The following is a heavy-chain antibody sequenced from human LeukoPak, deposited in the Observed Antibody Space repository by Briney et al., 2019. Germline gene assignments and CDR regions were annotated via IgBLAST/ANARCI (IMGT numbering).Heavy chain of an antibody. Sequence: PGGSLRLSCAASGFTFISYAMTWVRQAPGKGLECVSSMSSGSRYIYYADSVRGRFTISRDNAKNSLYLLMNSLRAEDTAVYYCTRDRPTGASRVFVVQWGQGTLVTVTS. V-gene: IGHV3-21*01. D-gene: IGHD3-3*01. CDR2: MSSGSRYI. CDR3: TRDRPTGASRVFVVQ. CDR1: GFTFISYA. J-gene: IGHJ4*02.